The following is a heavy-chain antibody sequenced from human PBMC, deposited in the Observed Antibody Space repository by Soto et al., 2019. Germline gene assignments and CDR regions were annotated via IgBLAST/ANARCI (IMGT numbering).Heavy chain of an antibody. Sequence: SGPTLVNPTQTLTLTCTFSGFSLTTSGVGVGWIRQPPGKALEWLALIYWDDDKRYSPSLKSRLTITKDTSRNQVVLTMTNMEPVETETYFCEHRDGFGEFDSCGQGYLVTVSS. J-gene: IGHJ5*01. D-gene: IGHD3-10*01. CDR2: IYWDDDK. CDR1: GFSLTTSGVG. V-gene: IGHV2-5*02. CDR3: EHRDGFGEFDS.